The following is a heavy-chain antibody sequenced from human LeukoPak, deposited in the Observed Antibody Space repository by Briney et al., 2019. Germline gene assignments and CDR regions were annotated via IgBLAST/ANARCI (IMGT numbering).Heavy chain of an antibody. J-gene: IGHJ4*02. D-gene: IGHD1-26*01. CDR1: GYTFSSNY. CDR3: ARGSSGSYYNYFDF. CDR2: INPSGDSI. V-gene: IGHV1-46*01. Sequence: ASVKVSCKASGYTFSSNYLHWVRQAPGQGLEWMGLINPSGDSISYAQKFQGRVTMTRDTSTTTVYMDLSNLRSEDTAVYYCARGSSGSYYNYFDFWGQGTLVTVSS.